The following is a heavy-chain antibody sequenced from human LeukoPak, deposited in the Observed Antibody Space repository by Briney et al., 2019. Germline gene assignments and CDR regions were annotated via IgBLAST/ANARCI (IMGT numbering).Heavy chain of an antibody. CDR3: ARLRATSWPTYYFDY. J-gene: IGHJ4*02. V-gene: IGHV1-2*02. D-gene: IGHD2-2*01. Sequence: ASVKVSCKASGYTFTSYYMHWVRQAPGQGLEWMGWINPDSGATKYAQKFQGRVTMTRDISTITAYMDLSRLTSDDTAVYYCARLRATSWPTYYFDYWGQGTLVTVSS. CDR1: GYTFTSYY. CDR2: INPDSGAT.